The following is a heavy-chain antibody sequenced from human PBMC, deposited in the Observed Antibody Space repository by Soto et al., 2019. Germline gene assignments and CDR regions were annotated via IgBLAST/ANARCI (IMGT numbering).Heavy chain of an antibody. Sequence: PSETLSLTCTVSGGSISSYYWSWIRQPPGKGLEWIGYIYYSGSTNYNPSFKSRVTISVDTSKNQFSLKLSSVTAADTAVYYCARVMDTAMWALDYWGQGTLVTVSS. D-gene: IGHD5-18*01. CDR2: IYYSGST. CDR1: GGSISSYY. J-gene: IGHJ4*02. V-gene: IGHV4-59*01. CDR3: ARVMDTAMWALDY.